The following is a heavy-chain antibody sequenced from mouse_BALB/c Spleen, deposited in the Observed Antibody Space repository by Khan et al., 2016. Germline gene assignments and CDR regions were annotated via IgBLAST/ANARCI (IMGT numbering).Heavy chain of an antibody. CDR2: IAPGRGST. CDR3: ARRNPYFDV. J-gene: IGHJ1*01. CDR1: GYTFTSYW. V-gene: IGHV1S41*01. Sequence: DLVKPGASVKLSCKASGYTFTSYWINWIKQRPGQGLEWIGRIAPGRGSTYYNEMFNGKATLTVDTSSSTAYIQLSSLSSEDSAVYACARRNPYFDVWGAGTTVTVSS.